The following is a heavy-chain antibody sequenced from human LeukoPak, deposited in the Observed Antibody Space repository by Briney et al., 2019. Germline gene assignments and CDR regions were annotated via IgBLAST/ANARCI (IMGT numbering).Heavy chain of an antibody. Sequence: SETLSLTCTVFGGSISSYYWSWIRQPPGKGLEWIGYIYYSGSTNYNPSLKSRATISVDTSKNQFSLKLSSVTAADTAVYYCARGRYCSGGSCFDYWGQGTLVTVSS. CDR1: GGSISSYY. CDR3: ARGRYCSGGSCFDY. J-gene: IGHJ4*02. CDR2: IYYSGST. V-gene: IGHV4-59*01. D-gene: IGHD2-15*01.